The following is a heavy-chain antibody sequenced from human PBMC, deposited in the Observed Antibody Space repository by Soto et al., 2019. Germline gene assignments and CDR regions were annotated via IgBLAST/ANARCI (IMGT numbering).Heavy chain of an antibody. CDR2: IYWDDDT. J-gene: IGHJ4*02. CDR1: GFSLSADGVA. Sequence: QITLKESGPTVGKPTQTVTLTCAVSGFSLSADGVAVGWIRQSPGQALEWLALIYWDDDTRYSPSLAARLTINKDTSRNQVVLTMTNVRPVDTGPYFCAQQKQPGYRLFDTWGRGTLVTVSS. D-gene: IGHD5-12*01. V-gene: IGHV2-5*02. CDR3: AQQKQPGYRLFDT.